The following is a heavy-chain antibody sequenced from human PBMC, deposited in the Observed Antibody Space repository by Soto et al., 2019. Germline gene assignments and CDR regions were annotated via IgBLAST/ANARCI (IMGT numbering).Heavy chain of an antibody. CDR1: GFTFSNYG. CDR3: AGGTYYFDC. CDR2: ILYDGSNK. J-gene: IGHJ4*02. V-gene: IGHV3-33*01. D-gene: IGHD1-26*01. Sequence: QVQLVESGGDVVQPGRSLRLSCAASGFTFSNYGMHWARQAPGKGLDWVAAILYDGSNKYYADSVKGRFTISRDNSKNTLYLQMNSLRAEGRAVYYCAGGTYYFDCCGQGTLVIVS.